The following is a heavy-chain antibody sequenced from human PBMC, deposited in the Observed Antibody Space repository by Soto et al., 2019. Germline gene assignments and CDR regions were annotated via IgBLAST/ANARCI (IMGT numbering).Heavy chain of an antibody. J-gene: IGHJ6*02. Sequence: ASVKVSCKASGYTFTGYYMHWVRQAPGQGLEWMGWINPNSGGTNCAQKFQGRVTMTRDTSISTAYMELSRLRSDDTAVYYCARDFGVVIMARLRYGMDVWGQGTRVTVSS. D-gene: IGHD3-3*01. V-gene: IGHV1-2*02. CDR2: INPNSGGT. CDR3: ARDFGVVIMARLRYGMDV. CDR1: GYTFTGYY.